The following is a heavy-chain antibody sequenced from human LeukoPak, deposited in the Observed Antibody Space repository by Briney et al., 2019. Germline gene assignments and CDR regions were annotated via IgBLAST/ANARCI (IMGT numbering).Heavy chain of an antibody. J-gene: IGHJ4*02. CDR3: ARGQFRGYSDY. Sequence: PGGSLRLSCAASGFTFSSCWMHWVRQAPGKGLVWVSRINSDGSSTSYADSVKGRFTISRDNAKNTLYLQMNSLRAEDTAVYYCARGQFRGYSDYWGQGTLVTVSS. CDR2: INSDGSST. V-gene: IGHV3-74*01. D-gene: IGHD3-22*01. CDR1: GFTFSSCW.